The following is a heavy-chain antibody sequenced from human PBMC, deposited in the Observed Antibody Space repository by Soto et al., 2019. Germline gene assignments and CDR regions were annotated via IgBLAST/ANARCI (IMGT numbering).Heavy chain of an antibody. D-gene: IGHD3-22*01. Sequence: ASVKVSCKASGYTFTGYYMHWLRQAPGQGLEWMGWINPNSGGTNYAQKFQGRVTMTRDTSISTAYMELSRLRSDDTAVYYCARGGGYYYDSSGYYYWGQGTLVTVSS. CDR1: GYTFTGYY. J-gene: IGHJ4*02. V-gene: IGHV1-2*02. CDR2: INPNSGGT. CDR3: ARGGGYYYDSSGYYY.